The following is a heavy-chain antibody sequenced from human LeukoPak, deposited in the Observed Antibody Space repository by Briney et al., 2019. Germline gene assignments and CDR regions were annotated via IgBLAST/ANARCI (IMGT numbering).Heavy chain of an antibody. J-gene: IGHJ5*02. V-gene: IGHV3-72*01. Sequence: GGSLRLSCAASGFILSDHYIDWVRQAPGKGLEWVGRTRNKANSYTTEYAASVKGRFTISRDDPKNLLYLQMNSLKSEDTAVYYCGRSGRYRPSDLWGQGTLVTVSS. CDR2: TRNKANSYTT. CDR1: GFILSDHY. D-gene: IGHD1-26*01. CDR3: GRSGRYRPSDL.